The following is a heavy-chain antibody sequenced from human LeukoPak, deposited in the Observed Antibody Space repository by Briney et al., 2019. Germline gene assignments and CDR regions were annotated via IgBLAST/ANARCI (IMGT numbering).Heavy chain of an antibody. D-gene: IGHD3-9*01. Sequence: SETLSLTCTVSGGSISSCYWNWIRQPAGKGLEWIGRIYISGSTNYNPSLKSRVTMSIDTSKNQISLKLRSVTATDTAVYYCARDDWGYWGQGTTVTVSS. CDR2: IYISGST. CDR3: ARDDWGY. V-gene: IGHV4-4*07. CDR1: GGSISSCY. J-gene: IGHJ4*02.